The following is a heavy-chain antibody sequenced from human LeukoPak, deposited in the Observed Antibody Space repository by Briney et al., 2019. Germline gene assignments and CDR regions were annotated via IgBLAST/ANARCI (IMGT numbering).Heavy chain of an antibody. CDR3: ARAEYSRPHFDY. V-gene: IGHV1-46*01. CDR1: GYTFTSYY. J-gene: IGHJ4*02. CDR2: INPSGGST. Sequence: ASVKVSCKASGYTFTSYYMHWVRQAPGQGLEWMGIINPSGGSTSYAQKFQGRVTMTRDMSTSTVYMELSSLRSEDTAVYYCARAEYSRPHFDYWGQGTLVTVSS. D-gene: IGHD6-6*01.